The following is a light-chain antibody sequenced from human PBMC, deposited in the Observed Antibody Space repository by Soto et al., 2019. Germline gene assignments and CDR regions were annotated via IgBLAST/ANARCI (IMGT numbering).Light chain of an antibody. CDR1: QSVNNN. V-gene: IGKV3-15*01. CDR2: GES. J-gene: IGKJ2*01. Sequence: EIILTQSPASLSVSPGERATLSCMARQSVNNNLAGYQQKRGQAPGLLLYGESTRDTGIPGRFRGRWSGTEFTLTITSLQSEDFAVYFCQQYNNWPPDTFGQGTKLEIK. CDR3: QQYNNWPPDT.